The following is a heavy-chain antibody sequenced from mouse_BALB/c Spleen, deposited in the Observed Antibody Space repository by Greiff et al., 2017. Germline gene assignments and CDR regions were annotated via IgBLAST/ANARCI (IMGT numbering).Heavy chain of an antibody. V-gene: IGHV1-87*01. Sequence: VQLQESGAELARPGASVKLSCKASGYTFTSYWMQWVKQRPGQGLEWIGAIYPGDGDTRYTQKFKGKATLTADKSSSTAYMQLSSLTSEDSAVYYCARRGTTVVDYAMDYWGQGTSVTVSS. D-gene: IGHD1-1*01. CDR3: ARRGTTVVDYAMDY. CDR2: IYPGDGDT. CDR1: GYTFTSYW. J-gene: IGHJ4*01.